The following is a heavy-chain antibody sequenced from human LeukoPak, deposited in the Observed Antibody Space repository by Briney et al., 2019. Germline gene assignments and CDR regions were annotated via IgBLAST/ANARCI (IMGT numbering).Heavy chain of an antibody. CDR2: ISSSSSYI. CDR3: VRIPNSANFPNWFDP. Sequence: GGSLRLSCAASGFTFSYYSMNWLRQAPGKGLEWVSSISSSSSYIYYADSVKGRFTISRDNAKNSLYLQMNSLRAEDTAVYYCVRIPNSANFPNWFDPWGQGTLVTVSS. V-gene: IGHV3-21*01. CDR1: GFTFSYYS. D-gene: IGHD4/OR15-4a*01. J-gene: IGHJ5*02.